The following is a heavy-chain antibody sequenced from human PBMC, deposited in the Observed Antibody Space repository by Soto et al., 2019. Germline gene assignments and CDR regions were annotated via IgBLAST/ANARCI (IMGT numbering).Heavy chain of an antibody. CDR2: INPNSGGT. Sequence: GASVKVSCKASGYTFTGYYMHWVRQAPGQGLEWMGWINPNSGGTNYAQKFQGRVTMTRDTSISTAYMELSRLRSDDTAVYYCARDRTEWFGELLPDDYWGQGTLVTVSS. D-gene: IGHD3-10*01. CDR3: ARDRTEWFGELLPDDY. CDR1: GYTFTGYY. V-gene: IGHV1-2*02. J-gene: IGHJ4*02.